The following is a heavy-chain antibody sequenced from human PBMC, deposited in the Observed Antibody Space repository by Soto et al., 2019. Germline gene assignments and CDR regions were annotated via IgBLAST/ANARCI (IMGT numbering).Heavy chain of an antibody. Sequence: QGPLQGAGPGLVKPLQTLFPTCTFSGCSISRGGYFLSWIRQPPGKGLEWIGYIYYSGSTYYNPSLKSRITISVDTSKNQFSLKLSSVTAADTAVYYCARVRGVTYFDYWGQGTLVTVSS. J-gene: IGHJ4*02. V-gene: IGHV4-30-4*01. CDR3: ARVRGVTYFDY. D-gene: IGHD3-10*01. CDR2: IYYSGST. CDR1: GCSISRGGYF.